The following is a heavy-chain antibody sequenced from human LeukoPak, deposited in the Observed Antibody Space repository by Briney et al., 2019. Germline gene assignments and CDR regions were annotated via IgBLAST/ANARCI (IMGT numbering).Heavy chain of an antibody. V-gene: IGHV3-11*01. CDR1: GFTFSDYY. Sequence: GGSLRLSCAASGFTFSDYYMSWIRQAPGKGLEWVSYISSSGSTIYYADSVKGRFTISRDNSKNTLYLQMNSLRAEDTAVYYCARTRGYSGYEARYYYYGMDVWGQGTTVTVSS. D-gene: IGHD5-12*01. CDR3: ARTRGYSGYEARYYYYGMDV. J-gene: IGHJ6*02. CDR2: ISSSGSTI.